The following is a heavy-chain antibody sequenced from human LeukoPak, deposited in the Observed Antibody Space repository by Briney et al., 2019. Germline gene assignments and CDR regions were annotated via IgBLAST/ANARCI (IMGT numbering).Heavy chain of an antibody. J-gene: IGHJ6*02. V-gene: IGHV3-33*01. CDR1: GFTFSSYG. CDR3: AREGSSSWYQPLYYYYYGMDV. CDR2: IWYDGSNK. D-gene: IGHD6-13*01. Sequence: GGSLRLSCAASGFTFSSYGMHWVRQAPGKGLEWVAVIWYDGSNKYYADSVKGRFTISRDNSKNTLYLQMNSLRAEDTAVYYCAREGSSSWYQPLYYYYYGMDVWGQGTTVTVSS.